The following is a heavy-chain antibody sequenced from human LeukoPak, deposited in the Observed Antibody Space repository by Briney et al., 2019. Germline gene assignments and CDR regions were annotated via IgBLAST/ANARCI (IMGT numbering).Heavy chain of an antibody. Sequence: PGGSLRLSCAASGFTFSSYSMNWVRQAPGKGLEWVSYISSSSSTIYYADSVKGRFTISRDNAKNSLYLQMNSLRAEDTAVYYCAKDHYYYGTVWFDPWGQGTLVTVSS. CDR1: GFTFSSYS. V-gene: IGHV3-48*01. CDR3: AKDHYYYGTVWFDP. CDR2: ISSSSSTI. D-gene: IGHD3-10*01. J-gene: IGHJ5*02.